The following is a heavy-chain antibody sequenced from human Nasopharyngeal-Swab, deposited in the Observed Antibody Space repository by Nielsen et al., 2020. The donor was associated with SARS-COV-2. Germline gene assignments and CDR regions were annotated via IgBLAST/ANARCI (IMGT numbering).Heavy chain of an antibody. J-gene: IGHJ4*02. V-gene: IGHV4-34*01. Sequence: SETLSLTCAVYGGSFSGYYWSWIRHPPGKGLEWIGEINHSGSTNYNPSLKSRVTISVDTSKNQFSLKLSSVTAADTAVYYCARGPIRGYSYGFGYFDYWGQGTLVTVSS. D-gene: IGHD5-18*01. CDR3: ARGPIRGYSYGFGYFDY. CDR2: INHSGST. CDR1: GGSFSGYY.